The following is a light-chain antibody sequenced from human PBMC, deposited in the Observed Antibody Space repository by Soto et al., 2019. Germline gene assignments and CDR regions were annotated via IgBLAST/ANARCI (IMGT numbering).Light chain of an antibody. CDR2: DAS. CDR3: QQYNTYST. J-gene: IGKJ5*01. Sequence: DIQITQSPPPPSASVGDSVTLTCRASQNIRNWLAWYQQKPGKAPNPLIYDASSLKSGVPARFSGSGSGTEFTLTISSLQPDDFATYYCQQYNTYSTFGQGTRREIK. CDR1: QNIRNW. V-gene: IGKV1-5*01.